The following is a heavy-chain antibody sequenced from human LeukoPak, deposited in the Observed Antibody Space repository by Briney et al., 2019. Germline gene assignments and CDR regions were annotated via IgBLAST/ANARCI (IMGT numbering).Heavy chain of an antibody. CDR2: INPSSGST. J-gene: IGHJ5*02. CDR1: GYTFTNYY. CDR3: ARVVPRYYDTSGANWFDP. V-gene: IGHV1-46*01. Sequence: ASVKVSCKASGYTFTNYYMHWVRQAPGQGLEWMGIINPSSGSTSYAQKFRGRVTMTRDTSTSTVYLELSRLRSEDTAVYFCARVVPRYYDTSGANWFDPWGQGTLVTVSS. D-gene: IGHD3-22*01.